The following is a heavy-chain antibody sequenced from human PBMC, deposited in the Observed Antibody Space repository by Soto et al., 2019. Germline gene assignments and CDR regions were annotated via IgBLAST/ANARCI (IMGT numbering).Heavy chain of an antibody. CDR1: GGSFSGYY. D-gene: IGHD2-2*01. J-gene: IGHJ6*02. V-gene: IGHV4-34*01. CDR3: ARLPPSRASASGYYYYGMDV. CDR2: INHSGST. Sequence: SETLSLTCAVYGGSFSGYYWSWIRQPPGKGLEWIGEINHSGSTNYNPSLKSRVTISVDTSKNQFSLKLSSVTAADTAVYYCARLPPSRASASGYYYYGMDVWGQGTTVTVSS.